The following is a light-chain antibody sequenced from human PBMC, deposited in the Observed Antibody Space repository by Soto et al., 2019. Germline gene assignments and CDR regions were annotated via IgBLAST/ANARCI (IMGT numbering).Light chain of an antibody. J-gene: IGLJ1*01. CDR3: CSYAGSSTLYV. CDR1: SSDVGSYNL. Sequence: QAALTQPAPVSGSPGQSIPISCTGTSSDVGSYNLVSWYQQHPDKAPQLIIFEATQRPSGVSSRFSGSKSGNTASLTISGLQAEDEADYYCCSYAGSSTLYVFGTGTKLTVL. CDR2: EAT. V-gene: IGLV2-23*01.